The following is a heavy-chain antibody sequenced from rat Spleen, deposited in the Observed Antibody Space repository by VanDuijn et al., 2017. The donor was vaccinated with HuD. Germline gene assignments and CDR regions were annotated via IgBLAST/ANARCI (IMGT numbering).Heavy chain of an antibody. CDR2: ISTGGGST. CDR1: GFTFSNFG. V-gene: IGHV5-19*01. D-gene: IGHD1-7*01. J-gene: IGHJ3*01. Sequence: EVQLVESGGGLVQPGRSLKLSCAASGFTFSNFGLHWIRQAPTMGLEWVAYISTGGGSTYYRDSVKGRFTISRDNAKSTLYLQMDSLRSEDTATYYCARHPTYYGFDGDWFACWGQGTLVTVSS. CDR3: ARHPTYYGFDGDWFAC.